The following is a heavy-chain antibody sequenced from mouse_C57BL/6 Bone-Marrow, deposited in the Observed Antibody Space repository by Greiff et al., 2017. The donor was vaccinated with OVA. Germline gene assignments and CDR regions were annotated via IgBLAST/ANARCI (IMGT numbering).Heavy chain of an antibody. CDR3: ARDGATVVANAMDY. D-gene: IGHD1-1*01. V-gene: IGHV5-4*03. CDR1: GFTFSSYA. J-gene: IGHJ4*01. Sequence: DVMLVESGGGLVKPGGSLKLSCAASGFTFSSYAMSWVRQTPEKRLAWVATLSDGGSYTYYPDTVKGRFTISRDNAKTNLYLQLSHLKSEDAAMYYCARDGATVVANAMDYWGQGTSVTVSS. CDR2: LSDGGSYT.